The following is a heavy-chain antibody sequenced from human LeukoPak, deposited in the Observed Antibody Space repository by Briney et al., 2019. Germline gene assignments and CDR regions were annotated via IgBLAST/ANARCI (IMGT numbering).Heavy chain of an antibody. CDR2: IYHSGST. Sequence: SETLSLTCTVSSGSISTYYWSWIRQPPGKGLEWIGSIYHSGSTYYNPSLKSRVTISVDTSKNQFSLKLSSVTAADTAVYYCARANSGYYGYWGQGTLVTVSS. V-gene: IGHV4-38-2*02. CDR1: SGSISTYY. CDR3: ARANSGYYGY. J-gene: IGHJ4*02. D-gene: IGHD3-22*01.